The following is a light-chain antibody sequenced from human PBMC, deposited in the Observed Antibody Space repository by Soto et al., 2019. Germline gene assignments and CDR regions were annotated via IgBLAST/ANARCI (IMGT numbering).Light chain of an antibody. CDR3: SSYTTTSTFV. V-gene: IGLV2-14*01. CDR1: SNDVGGYNY. J-gene: IGLJ3*02. Sequence: QSALTQPASVSGSPGQSITISCTGTSNDVGGYNYVSWYQQFPGKAPKVMISEVSNRPSGVSDRFSGSKSGNTASLTISGLQAEDEADYYCSSYTTTSTFVFGGGTQLTVL. CDR2: EVS.